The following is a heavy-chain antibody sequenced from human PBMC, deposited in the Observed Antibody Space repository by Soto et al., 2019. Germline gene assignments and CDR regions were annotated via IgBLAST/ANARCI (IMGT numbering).Heavy chain of an antibody. CDR1: GFSFSDYD. J-gene: IGHJ4*02. CDR2: ISTGSSFI. D-gene: IGHD3-10*01. Sequence: EVQVVESGGGLVQPGGSLRLSCAASGFSFSDYDMNWVRQAPGKGLEFVSYISTGSSFIYYADSVKGRFTISRDSAKSSLYLQMNSLRDEDTAVYYCARDRTYGPDYWGQGTLFTVSS. CDR3: ARDRTYGPDY. V-gene: IGHV3-48*02.